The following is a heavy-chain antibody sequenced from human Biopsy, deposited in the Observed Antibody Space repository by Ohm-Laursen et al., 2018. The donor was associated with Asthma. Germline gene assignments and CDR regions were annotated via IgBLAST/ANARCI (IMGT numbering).Heavy chain of an antibody. J-gene: IGHJ3*02. CDR2: ISSDGHNK. V-gene: IGHV3-30*03. CDR3: ARESGQDSGGTGAFDR. CDR1: GFVFSKCG. D-gene: IGHD4-23*01. Sequence: SLRLSCAAPGFVFSKCGMHWVRQGPGKGLEWVALISSDGHNKYYKDSVKGRFTISRDNSKLRLYLEINSLRVEDSAVYYCARESGQDSGGTGAFDRWGQGIMVAVSS.